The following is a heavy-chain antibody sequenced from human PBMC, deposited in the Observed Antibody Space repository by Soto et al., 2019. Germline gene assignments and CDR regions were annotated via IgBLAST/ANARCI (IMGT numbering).Heavy chain of an antibody. D-gene: IGHD2-2*01. CDR1: GFTFSSYS. Sequence: GGSLRLSCAASGFTFSSYSMNWVRQAPGKGLERVSSISSSSSYIYYADSVKGRFTISRDNAKNSLYLQMNSLRAEDTAVYFCASGRYCSSTSCNNLDYWGQGTLVTVSS. CDR2: ISSSSSYI. CDR3: ASGRYCSSTSCNNLDY. J-gene: IGHJ4*02. V-gene: IGHV3-21*01.